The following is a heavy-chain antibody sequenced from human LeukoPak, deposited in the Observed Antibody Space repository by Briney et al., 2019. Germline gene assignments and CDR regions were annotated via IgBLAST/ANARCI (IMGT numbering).Heavy chain of an antibody. CDR1: GYSLSDYY. CDR2: ISAYNGNT. CDR3: AREGGGGDV. D-gene: IGHD3-16*01. V-gene: IGHV1-18*01. Sequence: ASVKVSCKTSGYSLSDYYMHWVRQAPGQGLEWMGWISAYNGNTNYAQKLQGRVTMTTDTSTSTAYMELRSLRSDDTAVYYCAREGGGGDVWGKGTTVTASS. J-gene: IGHJ6*03.